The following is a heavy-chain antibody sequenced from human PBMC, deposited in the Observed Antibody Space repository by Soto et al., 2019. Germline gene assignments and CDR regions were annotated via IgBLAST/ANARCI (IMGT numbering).Heavy chain of an antibody. Sequence: QVQLVESGGGVVQPGRSLRLSCAASGFMFSNHGMHWVRQAPGKGLEWVAVIWSDGNNRYYADSVKGRFTISRDNSKNTVYLQMNSLRAEDTAVYHCVRRDNWNDEASDYWGQGTLVTVSS. CDR3: VRRDNWNDEASDY. CDR2: IWSDGNNR. J-gene: IGHJ4*02. V-gene: IGHV3-33*01. CDR1: GFMFSNHG. D-gene: IGHD1-1*01.